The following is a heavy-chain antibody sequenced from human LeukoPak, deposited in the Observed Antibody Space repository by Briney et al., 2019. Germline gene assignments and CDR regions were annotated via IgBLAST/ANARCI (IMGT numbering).Heavy chain of an antibody. V-gene: IGHV4-31*03. Sequence: SETLSLTCTVSGGSISSGGYYWSWIRQHPGKGLEWIGYIYYSGSTYYNPSLKSRVTISVDTSKNQFSLKLSSVTAADTAVYYCARNIRDGYSGVFDYWGQGTLVTVSS. CDR1: GGSISSGGYY. CDR3: ARNIRDGYSGVFDY. D-gene: IGHD5-24*01. J-gene: IGHJ4*02. CDR2: IYYSGST.